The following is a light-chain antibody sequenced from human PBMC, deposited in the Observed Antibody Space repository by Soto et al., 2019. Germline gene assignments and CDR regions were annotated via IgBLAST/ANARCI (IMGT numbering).Light chain of an antibody. CDR2: LGS. V-gene: IGKV2-28*01. CDR1: QRLLHSNGYNY. CDR3: MQALQSPRT. J-gene: IGKJ2*01. Sequence: DVVMTQSPLSLPVTPGEPASISCNSSQRLLHSNGYNYLDWYLQRPGQSPQLLIYLGSNRASGVHDRFSGSGSGTDFTLKISRAEAEDVGVYYCMQALQSPRTFGQGTKLEIK.